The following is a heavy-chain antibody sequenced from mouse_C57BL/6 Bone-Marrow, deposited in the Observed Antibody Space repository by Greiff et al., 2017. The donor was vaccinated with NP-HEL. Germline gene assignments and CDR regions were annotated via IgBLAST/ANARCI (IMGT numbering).Heavy chain of an antibody. Sequence: VQVVESGAELARPGASVKLSCKASGYTFTSYGISWVKQRTGQGLEWIGEIYPRSGNTYYNEKFKGKATLTADKSSSTAYMELRSLTSEDSAVYFCARERDYSNYVGFAYWGQGTLVTVSA. D-gene: IGHD2-5*01. CDR1: GYTFTSYG. V-gene: IGHV1-81*01. J-gene: IGHJ3*01. CDR3: ARERDYSNYVGFAY. CDR2: IYPRSGNT.